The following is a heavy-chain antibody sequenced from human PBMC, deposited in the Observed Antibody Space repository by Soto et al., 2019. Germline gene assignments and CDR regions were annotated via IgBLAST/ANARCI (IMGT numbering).Heavy chain of an antibody. J-gene: IGHJ4*02. V-gene: IGHV3-21*06. CDR3: ARESEDLTSNFDY. CDR2: ISSTTNYI. Sequence: GSLRRGCAASGFTFTRYSMNWVRQAPGKGLEWVSSISSTTNYIYYGDSMKGRFTISRDNAKNSLYLEMNSLRAEDTAVYYCARESEDLTSNFDYWGQGTLVTVSS. CDR1: GFTFTRYS.